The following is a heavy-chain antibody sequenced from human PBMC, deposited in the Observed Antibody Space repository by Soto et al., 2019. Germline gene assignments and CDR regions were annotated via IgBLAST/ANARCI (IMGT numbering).Heavy chain of an antibody. Sequence: GGSVRLSCAASGFTFRDYAMNWVRLSPGKGLEWVSDISGNGNSARCADSVKGRFTISRDNSQYRLYLQMNSMRVDDTAVYYCGKERRGSGWSVCNYLGRVRLGTVSS. D-gene: IGHD6-19*01. CDR1: GFTFRDYA. CDR3: GKERRGSGWSVCNY. CDR2: ISGNGNSA. J-gene: IGHJ4*02. V-gene: IGHV3-23*01.